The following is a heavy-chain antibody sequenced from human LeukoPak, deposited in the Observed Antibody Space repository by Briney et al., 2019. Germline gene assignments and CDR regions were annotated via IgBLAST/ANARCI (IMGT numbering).Heavy chain of an antibody. J-gene: IGHJ4*02. Sequence: GGSLRLSCAASGFTFSSYAMSWVRQAPGKGLEWVSAISGSGGSTYYADSVKGRFTISRDNSKNTLYLQMNSLRAEDTAVYYCAKDPNILTGYPYYFDYWGQGTLVTVSS. CDR2: ISGSGGST. CDR3: AKDPNILTGYPYYFDY. D-gene: IGHD3-9*01. CDR1: GFTFSSYA. V-gene: IGHV3-23*01.